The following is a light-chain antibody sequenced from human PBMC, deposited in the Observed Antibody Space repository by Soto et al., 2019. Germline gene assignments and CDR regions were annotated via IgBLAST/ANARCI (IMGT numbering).Light chain of an antibody. J-gene: IGKJ4*01. CDR2: GAS. Sequence: IVLTQSPGTLSLSPGERATLSCMASQSDRSIYLACYQQKPVQAPRLLIYGASSRPTGIPDRFSGSGSGTDFTLTISRLEPEDFAVYYCQQDGSSALTFGGGTKVEIK. V-gene: IGKV3-20*01. CDR1: QSDRSIY. CDR3: QQDGSSALT.